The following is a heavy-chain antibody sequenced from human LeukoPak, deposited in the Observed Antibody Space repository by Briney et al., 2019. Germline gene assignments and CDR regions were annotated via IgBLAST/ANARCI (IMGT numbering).Heavy chain of an antibody. V-gene: IGHV3-23*01. Sequence: GGSLRLSCAASGSTFSSYAMSWVRQAPGRGLEWVSAISGSGGSTYYADSVKGRFTISRDNSKNTLYLQMNSLRAEDTAVYYCAKVGSSSWYVRYNWFDPWGQGTLVTVSS. CDR2: ISGSGGST. CDR3: AKVGSSSWYVRYNWFDP. J-gene: IGHJ5*02. D-gene: IGHD6-13*01. CDR1: GSTFSSYA.